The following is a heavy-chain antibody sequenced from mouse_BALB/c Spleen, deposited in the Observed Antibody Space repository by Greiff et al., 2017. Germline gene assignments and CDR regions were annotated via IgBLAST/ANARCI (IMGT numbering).Heavy chain of an antibody. CDR2: IWAGGST. V-gene: IGHV2-9*02. CDR1: GFSLTSYG. J-gene: IGHJ3*01. CDR3: ARGQYRYAGRFAY. Sequence: QVQLQQSGPGLVAPSQSLSLTCTVSGFSLTSYGVHWVRQPPGKGLEWLGVIWAGGSTNYNSALMSRLSISKENSKSQVFLKMNSLQTDDTAMYYCARGQYRYAGRFAYWGQGTLVTVSA. D-gene: IGHD2-14*01.